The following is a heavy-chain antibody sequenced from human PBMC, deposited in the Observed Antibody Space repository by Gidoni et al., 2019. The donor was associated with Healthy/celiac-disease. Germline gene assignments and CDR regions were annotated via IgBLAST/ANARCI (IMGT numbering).Heavy chain of an antibody. CDR3: AREYCSGGSCYFDY. J-gene: IGHJ4*02. CDR1: GGSIRSGGYY. CDR2: IYYSGST. D-gene: IGHD2-15*01. Sequence: QVQLPESGPGLLTPSHTLSLTCTVPGGSIRSGGYYWSWIRQHPGKGLEWIGYIYYSGSTYYNPSLKSRVTISVDTSKNQFSLKLSSVTAADTAVYYCAREYCSGGSCYFDYWGQGTLVTVSS. V-gene: IGHV4-31*03.